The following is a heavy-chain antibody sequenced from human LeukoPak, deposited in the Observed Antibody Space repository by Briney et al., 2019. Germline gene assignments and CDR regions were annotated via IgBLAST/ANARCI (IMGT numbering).Heavy chain of an antibody. V-gene: IGHV3-9*01. CDR3: AKGRGYSYGYLADY. J-gene: IGHJ4*02. D-gene: IGHD5-18*01. CDR1: GFTFDDYA. Sequence: GGSLRLSCAASGFTFDDYAMHWVRRAPGKGLEWVSGINWNSGSIGYADSVKGRFTISRDNAKNSLYLQMNSLRAEDTALYYCAKGRGYSYGYLADYWGQGTLVTVSS. CDR2: INWNSGSI.